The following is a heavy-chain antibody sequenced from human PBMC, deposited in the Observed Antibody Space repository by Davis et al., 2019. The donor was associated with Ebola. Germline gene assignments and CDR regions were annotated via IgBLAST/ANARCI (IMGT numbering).Heavy chain of an antibody. CDR3: ARGYGGYVLDY. CDR2: IYYSGST. D-gene: IGHD5-12*01. V-gene: IGHV4-61*01. CDR1: GGSVSSGSYY. Sequence: PSETLSLTCTVSGGSVSSGSYYWSWIRQPPGKGLEWIGYIYYSGSTNYNPSLKSRVTISVDTSKNQFSLKLSSVTAADTAVYYCARGYGGYVLDYWGQGTLVTVSS. J-gene: IGHJ4*02.